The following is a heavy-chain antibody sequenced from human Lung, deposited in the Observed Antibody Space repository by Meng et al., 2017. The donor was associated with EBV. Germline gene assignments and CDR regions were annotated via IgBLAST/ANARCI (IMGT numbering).Heavy chain of an antibody. J-gene: IGHJ2*01. V-gene: IGHV6-1*01. Sequence: QVTRPQCRPRPVQPPQPPSFTCVLSGDRGSSSSAAWNWNRQSPSRGLEWLGRTYYRSKWYNDYAVFVKSRITINPDTSKNQFSLQLNSVTPEDTAVYYCARGATSVFDLWGRGTLVTVSS. CDR2: TYYRSKWYN. CDR3: ARGATSVFDL. CDR1: GDRGSSSSAA.